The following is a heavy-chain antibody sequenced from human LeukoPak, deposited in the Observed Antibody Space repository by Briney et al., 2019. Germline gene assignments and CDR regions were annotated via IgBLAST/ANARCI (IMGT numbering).Heavy chain of an antibody. CDR2: ISYDGSNK. CDR1: GFTFSSYA. V-gene: IGHV3-30*04. CDR3: ARGLEERYYYYYYYMDV. J-gene: IGHJ6*03. Sequence: GRSLRLSCAASGFTFSSYALHWVRQAPGKGLEWVGVISYDGSNKYYADSVKGRFTISRDNSKNTLYLQMNSLRAEDTAVYYCARGLEERYYYYYYYMDVWGKGTTVTISS. D-gene: IGHD1-1*01.